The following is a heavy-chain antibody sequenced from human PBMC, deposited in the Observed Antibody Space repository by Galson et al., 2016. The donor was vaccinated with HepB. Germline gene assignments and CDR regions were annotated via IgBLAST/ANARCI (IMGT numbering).Heavy chain of an antibody. J-gene: IGHJ6*02. CDR1: GFDFSHYA. Sequence: SLRLSCAASGFDFSHYAMHWVRQAPGKGLEWVTVTSYDGGENSYTDSVKGRFTVARDNSRNTLYSQMSSLRADDTAVYFCARQLDDYADYASFYYYAMDVWGQGTTVTVSS. CDR3: ARQLDDYADYASFYYYAMDV. CDR2: TSYDGGEN. D-gene: IGHD4-17*01. V-gene: IGHV3-30*04.